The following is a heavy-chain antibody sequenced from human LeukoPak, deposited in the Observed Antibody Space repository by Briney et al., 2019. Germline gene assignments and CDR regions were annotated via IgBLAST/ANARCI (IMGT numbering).Heavy chain of an antibody. CDR3: ARVVERPYYFDY. Sequence: PSETLSLTCTVSGGSISSGSYYWSWIRQPAGKGLEWIGRIYTSGSTNYNPSLKSRVTISVDTSKNQFSLKLSSVTAEDTAVYYCARVVERPYYFDYWGQGTLVTVSS. D-gene: IGHD1-1*01. J-gene: IGHJ4*02. CDR2: IYTSGST. V-gene: IGHV4-61*02. CDR1: GGSISSGSYY.